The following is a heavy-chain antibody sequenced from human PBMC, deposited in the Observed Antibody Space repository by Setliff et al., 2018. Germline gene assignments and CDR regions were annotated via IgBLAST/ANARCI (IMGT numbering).Heavy chain of an antibody. V-gene: IGHV1-69*05. CDR1: GDTFSSYG. D-gene: IGHD2-15*01. CDR3: ARDSPEMVAPPAAHCFDP. Sequence: SVKVSCKASGDTFSSYGISWVRQAPGQGLEWMGGTIPMFGSTSYAQKFQGRVTIITDESTTTAYMELSSLGSDDTAVYYCARDSPEMVAPPAAHCFDPWGQGTLVTVSS. CDR2: TIPMFGST. J-gene: IGHJ5*02.